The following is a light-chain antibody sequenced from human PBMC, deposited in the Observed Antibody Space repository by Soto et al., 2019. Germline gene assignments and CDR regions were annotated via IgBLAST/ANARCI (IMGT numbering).Light chain of an antibody. J-gene: IGKJ1*01. CDR1: QSVSRSY. CDR2: GAS. Sequence: EIVLTQSPGTLSLSPGERATLSCRASQSVSRSYLAWYQQKPGQAPRLLIYGASTRATGIPDRFNGTGSGTDFTLNISRLEPEDFAEYYCQQYGSPPWTFGQVTKVEIK. V-gene: IGKV3-20*01. CDR3: QQYGSPPWT.